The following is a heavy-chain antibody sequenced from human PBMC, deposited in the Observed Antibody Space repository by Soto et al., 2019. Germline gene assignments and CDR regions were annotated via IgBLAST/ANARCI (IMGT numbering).Heavy chain of an antibody. J-gene: IGHJ4*02. CDR2: IIPIFDTA. CDR1: GGTFSSSA. V-gene: IGHV1-69*12. D-gene: IGHD3-22*01. Sequence: QVQLGQYGAEVKKPGSSVKVSCKASGGTFSSSAISWVRQAPGQGLEWMGGIIPIFDTANYAQKFQGRFTITEDESTSTDNMELSSPRSENAAVYYCASNKDYYDISGPYYFDYWGQGTLVTV. CDR3: ASNKDYYDISGPYYFDY.